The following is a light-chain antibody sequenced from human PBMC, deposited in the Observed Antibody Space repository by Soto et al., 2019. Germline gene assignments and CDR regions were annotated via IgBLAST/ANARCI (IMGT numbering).Light chain of an antibody. CDR1: QTIGSN. Sequence: EILMTQSPATLSVSPGERATLSCSATQTIGSNLAWYQQKPGQPPRLLIYGASTRATDIPARFTGSGSGTDFTLTISRLEPEDFAVYYCQQYGSSPQWTFGQGTKVDI. V-gene: IGKV3-15*01. CDR2: GAS. CDR3: QQYGSSPQWT. J-gene: IGKJ1*01.